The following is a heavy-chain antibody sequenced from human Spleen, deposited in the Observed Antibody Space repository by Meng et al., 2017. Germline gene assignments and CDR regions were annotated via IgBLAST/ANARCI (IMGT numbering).Heavy chain of an antibody. CDR1: GGSISSGNYY. CDR3: ARAGGGYFGSGYVDY. CDR2: ISYSSNA. J-gene: IGHJ4*02. D-gene: IGHD3-10*01. Sequence: LRLSCTVSGGSISSGNYYWGWIRQHPGKGLEWIGHISYSSNAYRNPSLKSRAIISVDTSKNQFSLRLNSVTAADTAVYYCARAGGGYFGSGYVDYWGQGTLVTVSS. V-gene: IGHV4-31*03.